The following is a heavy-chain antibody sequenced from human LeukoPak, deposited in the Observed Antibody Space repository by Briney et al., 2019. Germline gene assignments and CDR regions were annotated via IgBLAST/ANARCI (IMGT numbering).Heavy chain of an antibody. V-gene: IGHV3-30-3*01. J-gene: IGHJ3*02. CDR2: ISYDGSNK. CDR1: GFTFSSYA. Sequence: GGSLRLSCAASGFTFSSYAMHWVRQAPGKGLEWVAIISYDGSNKYYADSVKGRFTISRDNSKNTLYLQMNSLRDEDTAVYYCVRDWSFAFDIWGQGTMVTVSS. D-gene: IGHD3-3*01. CDR3: VRDWSFAFDI.